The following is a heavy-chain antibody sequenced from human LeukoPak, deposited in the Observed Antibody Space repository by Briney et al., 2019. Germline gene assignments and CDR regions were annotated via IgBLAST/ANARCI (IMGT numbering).Heavy chain of an antibody. Sequence: GGSLRLSCAVSGFTFNSYSMKWVRQAPGKGLEWISYLSRSVTTIYYAASVEGRFTISRDNAKNSLYLQMNSLRADDTAVYYCARIWDGYSGSDYWGQGTLVTVSS. CDR1: GFTFNSYS. CDR2: LSRSVTTI. V-gene: IGHV3-48*01. J-gene: IGHJ4*02. D-gene: IGHD1-26*01. CDR3: ARIWDGYSGSDY.